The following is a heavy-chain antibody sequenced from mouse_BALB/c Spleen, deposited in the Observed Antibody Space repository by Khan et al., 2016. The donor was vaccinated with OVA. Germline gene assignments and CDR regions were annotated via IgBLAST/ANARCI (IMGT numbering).Heavy chain of an antibody. CDR1: GFSLTNYG. CDR3: ARQPYYHYNIMDY. J-gene: IGHJ4*01. CDR2: IWRDGST. V-gene: IGHV2-6-1*01. D-gene: IGHD2-10*01. Sequence: QVQLKQSGPGLVAPSPSLSITCTISGFSLTNYGVHWVRQPPGKGLEWLVVIWRDGSTTYNSALKSRLTIRKDNSKSQVFLKMNSLQTDDTAVYFCARQPYYHYNIMDYWGQGTSVTVSS.